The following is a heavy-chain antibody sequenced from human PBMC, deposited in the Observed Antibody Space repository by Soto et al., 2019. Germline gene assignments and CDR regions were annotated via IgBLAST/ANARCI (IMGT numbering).Heavy chain of an antibody. CDR2: ISGSGGNT. D-gene: IGHD3-10*01. CDR3: VKARAAGGFDY. Sequence: EVHLLDSGGGLVQPGGSLRLSCAASGFTFTNYAMSWVRQAPGKGLEWVSSISGSGGNTYYADSVRGRFTISRDNTKNTCYLQMNSLRAEDTAIYYCVKARAAGGFDYWGQGTLVTVSS. V-gene: IGHV3-23*01. J-gene: IGHJ4*02. CDR1: GFTFTNYA.